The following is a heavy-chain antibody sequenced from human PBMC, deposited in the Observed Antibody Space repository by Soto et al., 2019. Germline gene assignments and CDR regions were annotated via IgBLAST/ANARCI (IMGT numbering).Heavy chain of an antibody. J-gene: IGHJ4*02. CDR3: ARDKITGIFDY. V-gene: IGHV4-34*01. D-gene: IGHD2-8*02. CDR2: INHSGST. CDR1: GGSISSYY. Sequence: SETLSLTCTVSGGSISSYYWSWIRQPPGTGLEWIGEINHSGSTNYNPSLKSRVTISVDTSKNQFSLKLTSVTAADTAVYYCARDKITGIFDYWGQGTRVTVS.